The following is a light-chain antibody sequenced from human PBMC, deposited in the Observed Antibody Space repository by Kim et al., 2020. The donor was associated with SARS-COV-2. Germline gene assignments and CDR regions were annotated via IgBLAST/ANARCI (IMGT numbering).Light chain of an antibody. CDR3: QSYDSSLSALYV. Sequence: VTLSSTGSCSNIGAGYVEHLYQQLPGTAPKLLIYGNSIRPSGVPARFSGSKSGTSASLAITGLQAEDEADYYCQSYDSSLSALYVFGTGTKFTVL. J-gene: IGLJ1*01. CDR1: CSNIGAGYV. CDR2: GNS. V-gene: IGLV1-40*01.